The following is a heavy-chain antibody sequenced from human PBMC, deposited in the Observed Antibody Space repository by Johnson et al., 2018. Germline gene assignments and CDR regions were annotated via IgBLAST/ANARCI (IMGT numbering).Heavy chain of an antibody. CDR2: VHYSGNT. Sequence: QVQLQESGPGLVKPSETLSLTCTVSGSSMSNYYWTWIRQPPGKGLEWIGFVHYSGNTNYNPSLKSRVTISVDSSKTQFSLNVISMTAADTAVYYCARGQGALYKYYMDVWGKGTTVTVS. V-gene: IGHV4-59*01. CDR3: ARGQGALYKYYMDV. J-gene: IGHJ6*03. CDR1: GSSMSNYY. D-gene: IGHD3-16*01.